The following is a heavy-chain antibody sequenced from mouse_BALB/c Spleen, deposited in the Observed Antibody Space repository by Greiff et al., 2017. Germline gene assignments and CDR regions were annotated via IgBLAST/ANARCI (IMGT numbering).Heavy chain of an antibody. CDR1: GYTFTDYA. CDR3: ARARTARATLDY. D-gene: IGHD3-1*01. J-gene: IGHJ2*01. V-gene: IGHV1S137*01. Sequence: VQLQQSGAELVRPGVSVKISCKGSGYTFTDYAMHWVKQSHAKSLEWIGVISTYYGDASYNQKFKGKATMTVDKSSSTAYMELARLTSEDSAIYYCARARTARATLDYWGQGTTLTVSS. CDR2: ISTYYGDA.